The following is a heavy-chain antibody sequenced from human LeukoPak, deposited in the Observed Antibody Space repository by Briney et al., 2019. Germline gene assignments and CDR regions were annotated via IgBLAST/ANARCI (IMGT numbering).Heavy chain of an antibody. D-gene: IGHD1-7*01. CDR1: GFSFSSYG. Sequence: GRSLRLSCAASGFSFSSYGMHWVRQAPGKGLEWVAVISYDGTIKEYAESVKVTFTISGDDSRKTVYLKMNSLRADDTAVYYCAKRKTGTIDYWGQGTLVTVSS. V-gene: IGHV3-30*18. CDR3: AKRKTGTIDY. CDR2: ISYDGTIK. J-gene: IGHJ4*02.